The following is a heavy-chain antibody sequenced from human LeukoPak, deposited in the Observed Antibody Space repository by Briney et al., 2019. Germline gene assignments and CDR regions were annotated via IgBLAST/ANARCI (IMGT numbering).Heavy chain of an antibody. CDR2: INHSEST. D-gene: IGHD3-10*01. J-gene: IGHJ6*03. CDR3: ARGRLTMVRGEAYYYMDV. V-gene: IGHV4-34*01. CDR1: GGSFSGYN. Sequence: PSETLSLTCSAYGGSFSGYNWSWIRQPPGKGLEWIGEINHSESTNYNPSLKSRVTISVDTSKNQFSLKLSSVTAADTAVYYCARGRLTMVRGEAYYYMDVWGKGTTVTVSS.